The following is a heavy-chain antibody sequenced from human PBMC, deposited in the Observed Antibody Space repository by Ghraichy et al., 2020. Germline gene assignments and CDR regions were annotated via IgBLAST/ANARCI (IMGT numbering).Heavy chain of an antibody. D-gene: IGHD5-18*01. CDR2: IYYSGST. CDR3: ARGIQLWSHYFDY. CDR1: GGSISSYY. Sequence: SETLSLTCTVSGGSISSYYWSWIRQPPGKGLEWIGYIYYSGSTNYNPSLKSRVTISVDTSKNQFSLKLSSVTAADTAVYYCARGIQLWSHYFDYWGQGTLVTVSS. J-gene: IGHJ4*02. V-gene: IGHV4-59*01.